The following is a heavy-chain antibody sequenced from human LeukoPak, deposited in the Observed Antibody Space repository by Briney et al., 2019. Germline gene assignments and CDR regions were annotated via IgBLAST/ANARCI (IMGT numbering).Heavy chain of an antibody. CDR3: AKAPTFEPLGY. CDR1: GFTFSSYA. CDR2: ISGSGGST. D-gene: IGHD3-16*01. J-gene: IGHJ4*02. V-gene: IGHV3-23*01. Sequence: GGSLRLSCAASGFTFSSYAMSWVPQAPGKGREWVSAISGSGGSTYYADSVKGRFTISRDNSKNTLYLQMNSLRAEDTAVYYCAKAPTFEPLGYWGQGTLVTVSS.